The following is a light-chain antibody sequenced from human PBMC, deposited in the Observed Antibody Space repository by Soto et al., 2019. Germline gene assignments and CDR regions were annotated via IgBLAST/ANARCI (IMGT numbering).Light chain of an antibody. Sequence: QSVLTQSPSASASLGASVKLTCTLSSGHTSYAIAWHQQQPAKGPRYLMKLNSDGSHSKGDGIPDRFSGSSSGAERYLTISSLQSEDEADYYCQTWGTGIHVFGTGTKLTVL. CDR2: LNSDGSH. CDR3: QTWGTGIHV. V-gene: IGLV4-69*01. J-gene: IGLJ1*01. CDR1: SGHTSYA.